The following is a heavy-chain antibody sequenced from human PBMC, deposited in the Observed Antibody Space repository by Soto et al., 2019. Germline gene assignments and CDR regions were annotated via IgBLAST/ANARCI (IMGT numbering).Heavy chain of an antibody. Sequence: PSETLSLTCTVSGGSISSGGYDWSWIRQHPGKGLEWIGYIYYSGSTYYNPSLKSRVTISVDTSKNQFSLKLSSVTAADTAVYYCARGYSSSSARTVWGQGTLVTVSS. CDR1: GGSISSGGYD. CDR3: ARGYSSSSARTV. V-gene: IGHV4-31*03. D-gene: IGHD6-6*01. J-gene: IGHJ4*02. CDR2: IYYSGST.